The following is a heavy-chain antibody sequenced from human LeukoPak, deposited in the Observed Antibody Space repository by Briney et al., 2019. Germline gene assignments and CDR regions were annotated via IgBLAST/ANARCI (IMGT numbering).Heavy chain of an antibody. D-gene: IGHD4-17*01. Sequence: SVKVSCKASGGTFSSYAISWVRQAPGQGLEWVGRIIPILGIANYAQKFQGRVTITVDKSTSTAYMELSSLRSEDTAMYYCAGGAHDYGDFTDAFDIWGQGTMVTVSS. CDR2: IIPILGIA. J-gene: IGHJ3*02. CDR1: GGTFSSYA. CDR3: AGGAHDYGDFTDAFDI. V-gene: IGHV1-69*04.